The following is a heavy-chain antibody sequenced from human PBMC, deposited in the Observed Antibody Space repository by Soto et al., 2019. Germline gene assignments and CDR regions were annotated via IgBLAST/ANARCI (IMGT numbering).Heavy chain of an antibody. V-gene: IGHV4-59*08. CDR2: ICNTGST. Sequence: QVQLQESGPGLVKPSETLSLTCSVSGGSISNYCWSWIRQPPGKGMEWIGYICNTGSTNNSPSLESRVTISVDTSKTQFSLKLSSVTAADTAVYYCARRPPQTPWYFDLWGRGTLVTVSS. J-gene: IGHJ2*01. CDR3: ARRPPQTPWYFDL. CDR1: GGSISNYC.